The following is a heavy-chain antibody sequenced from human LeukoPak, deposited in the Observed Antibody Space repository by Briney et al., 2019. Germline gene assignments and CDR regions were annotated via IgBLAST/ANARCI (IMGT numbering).Heavy chain of an antibody. D-gene: IGHD2-2*01. Sequence: PGGSLRLSCAASGFTFSSYSMNWVRQAPGKGLEWVSSISSSSSYIYYAGSVKGRFTISRDNAKNSLYLQMNSLRAEDTAVYYCASPPASCRGPSCNDYWGQGTLVTVSS. CDR3: ASPPASCRGPSCNDY. CDR1: GFTFSSYS. CDR2: ISSSSSYI. J-gene: IGHJ4*02. V-gene: IGHV3-21*01.